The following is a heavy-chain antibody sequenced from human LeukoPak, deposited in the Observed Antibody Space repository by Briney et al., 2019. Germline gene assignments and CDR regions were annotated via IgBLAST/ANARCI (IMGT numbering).Heavy chain of an antibody. CDR2: IYPGDSDT. V-gene: IGHV5-51*01. J-gene: IGHJ6*03. CDR1: GYSFTSYW. D-gene: IGHD1-26*01. Sequence: GESLKISCKGSGYSFTSYWIGWVRQMPGKGLEWMGIIYPGDSDTRYSPSFQGQVTISADKSISTAYLQWSSLKASDTAMYYCARGPAGSTNSFYYMDVWGKGTTVTVSS. CDR3: ARGPAGSTNSFYYMDV.